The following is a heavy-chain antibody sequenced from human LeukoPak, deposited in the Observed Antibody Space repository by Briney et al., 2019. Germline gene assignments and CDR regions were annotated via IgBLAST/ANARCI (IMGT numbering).Heavy chain of an antibody. Sequence: GGSLRLSCAASGFTFSTYRMHWVRQAPGTGLAWVSRINGDGGSTSYADSVKGRFTISRDNANNTLYLQMHSLRAEDTAVYYCARVQDYGDYGGSFDYWGQGTLVTVSS. D-gene: IGHD4-17*01. J-gene: IGHJ4*02. V-gene: IGHV3-74*01. CDR3: ARVQDYGDYGGSFDY. CDR1: GFTFSTYR. CDR2: INGDGGST.